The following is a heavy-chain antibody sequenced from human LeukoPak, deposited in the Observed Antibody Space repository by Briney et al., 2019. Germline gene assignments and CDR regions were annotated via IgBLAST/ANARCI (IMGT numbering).Heavy chain of an antibody. D-gene: IGHD5/OR15-5a*01. CDR2: INPHSRAT. CDR1: VNDFSDFY. Sequence: ASVKVSCKASVNDFSDFYFNWVRQAPGRGLEWVGWINPHSRATHYAQRFRGRVTMEASITTAYMELNSLTSDDPAIYYCVTTSVTHTRDPWGQGTLVTVSS. J-gene: IGHJ5*02. V-gene: IGHV1-2*02. CDR3: VTTSVTHTRDP.